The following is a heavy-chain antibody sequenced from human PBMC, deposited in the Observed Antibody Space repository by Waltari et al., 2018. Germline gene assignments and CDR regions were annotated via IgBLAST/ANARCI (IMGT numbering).Heavy chain of an antibody. J-gene: IGHJ4*02. V-gene: IGHV3-23*01. Sequence: VQLKQWGAGTLKPSDTLSLTCGVYGGSFRGYHWTWVRQSPGKGLEWVSGISDSGVITNYADSVKGRFTVSRDNSMNTVFLQLNSLTAEDTAIYYCARHLYGVDYLELDNWGRGTLVTVSS. CDR1: GGSFRGYH. D-gene: IGHD2-21*01. CDR3: ARHLYGVDYLELDN. CDR2: ISDSGVIT.